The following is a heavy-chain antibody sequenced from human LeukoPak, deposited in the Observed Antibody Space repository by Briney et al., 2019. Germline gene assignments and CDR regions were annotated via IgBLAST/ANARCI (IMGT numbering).Heavy chain of an antibody. Sequence: ASVKVSCKASGYTFTSYGLSWVRQVPGQGLEWMGWINVASGKTNYAQNLQDRVTMTTDTSTNTAYMELRSLRSDDTALYYCARHGYRYSGSYSDYWGQGTLVTVSS. D-gene: IGHD1-26*01. CDR3: ARHGYRYSGSYSDY. CDR1: GYTFTSYG. CDR2: INVASGKT. J-gene: IGHJ4*02. V-gene: IGHV1-18*01.